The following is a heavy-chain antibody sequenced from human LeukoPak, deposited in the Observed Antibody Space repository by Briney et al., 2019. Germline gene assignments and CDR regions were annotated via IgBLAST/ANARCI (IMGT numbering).Heavy chain of an antibody. CDR2: IRYDGSTQ. CDR1: EFTFSSYG. CDR3: AKDIWSDIVATSSWFDP. J-gene: IGHJ5*02. Sequence: GGSLRLSCAASEFTFSSYGMHWVRQAPGKGLEWVAFIRYDGSTQYYTNSVKGRFTISRDNAKNSLYLQMNSLRAEDTALYYCAKDIWSDIVATSSWFDPWGQGTLVTVSS. V-gene: IGHV3-30*02. D-gene: IGHD5-12*01.